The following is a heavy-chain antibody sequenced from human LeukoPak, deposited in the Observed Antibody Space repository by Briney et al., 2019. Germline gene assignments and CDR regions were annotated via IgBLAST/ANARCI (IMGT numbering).Heavy chain of an antibody. Sequence: SVKVSCKASGGTFSSYAISWVRQAPGQGLEWMGGIIPIFGTANYAQKFQGRVTITADKSTSTAYMELGSLRSEDTAVYYCARVGDSSGFNWFDPWGQGTLVTVSS. D-gene: IGHD3-22*01. V-gene: IGHV1-69*06. CDR1: GGTFSSYA. CDR3: ARVGDSSGFNWFDP. CDR2: IIPIFGTA. J-gene: IGHJ5*02.